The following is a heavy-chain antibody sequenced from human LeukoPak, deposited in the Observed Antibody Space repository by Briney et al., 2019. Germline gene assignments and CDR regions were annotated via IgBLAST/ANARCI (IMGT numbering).Heavy chain of an antibody. Sequence: PSETLSLTCTVSGGSISSYYWSWIRQPAGRGPEWIGRIYSSGRTDYNPSLNSRVTMSVGTSKNQFSLILKSLTAADTAIYYCARGPTILDYWGQGILVTASS. CDR2: IYSSGRT. V-gene: IGHV4-4*07. CDR1: GGSISSYY. CDR3: ARGPTILDY. J-gene: IGHJ4*02. D-gene: IGHD1-26*01.